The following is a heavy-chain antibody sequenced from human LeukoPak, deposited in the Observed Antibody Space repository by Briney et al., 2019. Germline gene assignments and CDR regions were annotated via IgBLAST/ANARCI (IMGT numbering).Heavy chain of an antibody. Sequence: GGSLRLSCEASGFTFSSFAMTWVRQAPGKGLEWVSSITGSHGRTYNTDSVKGRFTISRDNSQNTLYLQMNSLRAEDTAVYYCTKDPNGDYVGAFGPWGQGTLVTVS. CDR3: TKDPNGDYVGAFGP. CDR2: ITGSHGRT. D-gene: IGHD4-17*01. J-gene: IGHJ5*02. V-gene: IGHV3-23*01. CDR1: GFTFSSFA.